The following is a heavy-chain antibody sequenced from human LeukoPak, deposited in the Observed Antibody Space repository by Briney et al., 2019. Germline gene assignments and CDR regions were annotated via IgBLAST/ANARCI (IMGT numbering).Heavy chain of an antibody. V-gene: IGHV4-34*01. CDR2: INHSGST. Sequence: TSETLSLTCAVYGGSFSGYYWSWIRQPPGKGLEWIGEINHSGSTNYNPSLKSRVTISVDTSKNQFSLKLSSVTGADTAVYYCARVPRNTNYYGSGSRVYYFDYWGQGTLVTVSS. CDR1: GGSFSGYY. CDR3: ARVPRNTNYYGSGSRVYYFDY. J-gene: IGHJ4*02. D-gene: IGHD3-10*01.